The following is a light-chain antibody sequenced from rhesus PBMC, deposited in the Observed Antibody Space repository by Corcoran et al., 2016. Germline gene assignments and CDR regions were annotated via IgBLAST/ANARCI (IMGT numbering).Light chain of an antibody. CDR3: LQYSSSRLT. V-gene: IGKV1-22*01. CDR1: QGLNIY. J-gene: IGKJ4*01. CDR2: KAA. Sequence: DIQMTQSPSSLSASVGDKVTITCRASQGLNIYLAWFQQQPGKAPKFLIYKAASFQSGVPSRFSGSGSGTDFTLTISSLQPEDFGTYDCLQYSSSRLTFGGGTKVELK.